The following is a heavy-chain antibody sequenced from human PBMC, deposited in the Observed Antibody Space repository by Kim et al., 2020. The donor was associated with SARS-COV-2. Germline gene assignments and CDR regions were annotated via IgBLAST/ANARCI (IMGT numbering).Heavy chain of an antibody. CDR1: GFTFSSYA. J-gene: IGHJ4*02. V-gene: IGHV3-23*01. Sequence: GGSLRLSCAASGFTFSSYAMSWVRQAPGKGLEWVSAISGSGGSTYYADSVKGRFTISRDNSKNTLYLQMNSLRAEDTAVYYCAKFPTRYDSSPYFDYWGQGTLVTVSS. D-gene: IGHD3-22*01. CDR3: AKFPTRYDSSPYFDY. CDR2: ISGSGGST.